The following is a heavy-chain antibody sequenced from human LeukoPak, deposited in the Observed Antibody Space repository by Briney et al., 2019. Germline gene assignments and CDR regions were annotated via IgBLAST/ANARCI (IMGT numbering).Heavy chain of an antibody. CDR2: IYYGGNT. V-gene: IGHV4-61*01. Sequence: PSETLSLTCAVSGDSVSSSNYYWSWIRQPPGKGLGWIGYIYYGGNTNYNPSLQSRVTISVVTSKSQFPLKLSSVTAADTAVYYCARLTRRSGNYFDYWGQGTLVTVSS. CDR3: ARLTRRSGNYFDY. D-gene: IGHD1-1*01. CDR1: GDSVSSSNYY. J-gene: IGHJ4*02.